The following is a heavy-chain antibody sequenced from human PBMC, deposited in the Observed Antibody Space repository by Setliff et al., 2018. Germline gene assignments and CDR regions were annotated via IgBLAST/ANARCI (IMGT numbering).Heavy chain of an antibody. V-gene: IGHV1-18*01. J-gene: IGHJ4*02. D-gene: IGHD2-2*01. CDR1: GYTFTDDG. CDR2: ISPYTGNT. CDR3: ERLVRYCSTTSCQRTSGDDF. Sequence: ASVKVSCKASGYTFTDDGISWVRQAPGQGLEWMGWISPYTGNTFYAPQFQGRVIMTTDTSAKTAYMDLRSLRSDDTAVYYCERLVRYCSTTSCQRTSGDDFWGLGTLVTVSS.